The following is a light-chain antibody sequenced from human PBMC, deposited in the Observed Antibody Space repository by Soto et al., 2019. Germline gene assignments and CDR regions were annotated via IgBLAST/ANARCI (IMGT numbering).Light chain of an antibody. CDR3: NSYTSSSTYV. V-gene: IGLV2-18*02. CDR1: SSDVGSYNR. Sequence: QSVLTQPPSVSGSPGQSVTISCTGTSSDVGSYNRVSWYQQPPGTAPKLMIYEVSNRPSGVPDRFSGSKSGNTASLTISGLQAEDKADYYCNSYTSSSTYVFGTGTKLTVL. J-gene: IGLJ1*01. CDR2: EVS.